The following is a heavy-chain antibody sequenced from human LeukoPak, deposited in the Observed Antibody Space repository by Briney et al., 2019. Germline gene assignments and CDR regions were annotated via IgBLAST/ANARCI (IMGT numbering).Heavy chain of an antibody. CDR2: INHSGST. CDR1: GGSFSGYY. V-gene: IGHV4-34*01. Sequence: SETLSLTCAVYGGSFSGYYWSWIRQPPGKGLEWIGEINHSGSTNCNPSLKSRVTISVDTSKSQFSLKLSSVTAADTAVYYCARDRGSTRPFDYWGQGTLVTVSS. J-gene: IGHJ4*02. CDR3: ARDRGSTRPFDY. D-gene: IGHD2-2*01.